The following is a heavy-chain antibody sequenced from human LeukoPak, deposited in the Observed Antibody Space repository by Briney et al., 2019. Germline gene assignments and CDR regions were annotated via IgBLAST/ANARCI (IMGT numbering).Heavy chain of an antibody. CDR3: ARELRYDNSDSGAF. V-gene: IGHV1-69*05. CDR2: IIPIFGTA. Sequence: ASVKVSCKASGGTFSSYAISWVRQAPGQGLEWMGGIIPIFGTANYAQKFQGRVTITTDESTSTAYMELSSLRSEDTALYYCARELRYDNSDSGAFWGQGTVVTVSS. D-gene: IGHD3-22*01. J-gene: IGHJ3*01. CDR1: GGTFSSYA.